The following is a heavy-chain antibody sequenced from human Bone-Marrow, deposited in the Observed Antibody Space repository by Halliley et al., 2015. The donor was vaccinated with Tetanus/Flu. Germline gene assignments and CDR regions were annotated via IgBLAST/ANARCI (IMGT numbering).Heavy chain of an antibody. V-gene: IGHV4-34*01. CDR1: GGSFSGYY. Sequence: TLSLTCAVYGGSFSGYYWSWIRQPPGKGMEWIGEINHSGYNNAKPSLKSRVTISVDTSKNQFSLKLSSVTAADTAVYYCARIRDCYNAWYAFEIWGQGTMFTVSS. J-gene: IGHJ3*02. D-gene: IGHD2-21*01. CDR3: ARIRDCYNAWYAFEI. CDR2: INHSGYN.